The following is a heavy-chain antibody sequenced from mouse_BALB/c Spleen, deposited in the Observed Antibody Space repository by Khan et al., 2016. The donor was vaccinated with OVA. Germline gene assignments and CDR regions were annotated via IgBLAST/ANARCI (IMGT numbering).Heavy chain of an antibody. J-gene: IGHJ3*01. CDR1: GYSITSDYA. V-gene: IGHV3-2*02. Sequence: EVELVESGPGLVKPSQSLSLTCTVTGYSITSDYAWNWIRQFPGNKLEWMGYISYSGSTTYNPSLKSRISITRDTSKNQFFLQLNSVTTEDTATYYCARWFTYWGQGTLVTVFA. CDR2: ISYSGST. CDR3: ARWFTY.